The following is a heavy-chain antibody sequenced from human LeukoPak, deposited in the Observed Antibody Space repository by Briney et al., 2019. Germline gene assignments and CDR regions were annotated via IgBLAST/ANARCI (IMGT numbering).Heavy chain of an antibody. D-gene: IGHD6-6*01. Sequence: PSESLSLTCTVSGGSINNDDYSWSWIRQPPGKGLEWIGYIYYSGNTYYNPSLKSRVTISVDTSKNQFSLKLSSVTAADTAVYYCARLGIAARPSYWGQGTLVTASS. CDR1: GGSINNDDYS. J-gene: IGHJ4*02. V-gene: IGHV4-30-4*08. CDR3: ARLGIAARPSY. CDR2: IYYSGNT.